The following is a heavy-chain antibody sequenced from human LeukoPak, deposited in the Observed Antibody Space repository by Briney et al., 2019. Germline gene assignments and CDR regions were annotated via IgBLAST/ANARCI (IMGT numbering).Heavy chain of an antibody. D-gene: IGHD6-19*01. J-gene: IGHJ4*02. CDR1: GGSISSYY. CDR2: IYNSGST. Sequence: SETLSLTCTVSGGSISSYYWSWLRHPPGEGLGWIGYIYNSGSTNYNPSLKSRVTISVDTSKNQFSLKLSSVTAADTAAYYCARVGRQWLVTDYWGQGTLVTVSS. CDR3: ARVGRQWLVTDY. V-gene: IGHV4-59*01.